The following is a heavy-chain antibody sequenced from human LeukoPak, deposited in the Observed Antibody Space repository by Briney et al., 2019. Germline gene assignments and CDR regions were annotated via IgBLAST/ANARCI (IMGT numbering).Heavy chain of an antibody. V-gene: IGHV6-1*01. CDR2: TYYRSKWYY. D-gene: IGHD5-12*01. CDR1: GDSFSSNSAA. CDR3: ARVRGGDSCYEKSFDP. J-gene: IGHJ5*02. Sequence: SQTLSLTCALSGDSFSSNSAAWNWIRQSPSRGLEWLGRTYYRSKWYYDYAVSVKSRITINSDTSKNQFSLPLKSVTSEDTAVYYCARVRGGDSCYEKSFDPWGQGTLVTVSS.